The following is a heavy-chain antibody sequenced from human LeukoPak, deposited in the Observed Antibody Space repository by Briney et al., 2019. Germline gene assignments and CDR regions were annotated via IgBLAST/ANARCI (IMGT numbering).Heavy chain of an antibody. J-gene: IGHJ6*02. CDR3: AREVLAKNYGMDV. V-gene: IGHV1-2*02. D-gene: IGHD2-8*02. Sequence: ASVKVSCKASGYTFTGYFMHWVRQAPGQGLEWMGWINPNSGGTDYAQKFQGRVTMTRDTSISTAYMELSSLRSDDTAVYYCAREVLAKNYGMDVWGQGTTVTVSS. CDR1: GYTFTGYF. CDR2: INPNSGGT.